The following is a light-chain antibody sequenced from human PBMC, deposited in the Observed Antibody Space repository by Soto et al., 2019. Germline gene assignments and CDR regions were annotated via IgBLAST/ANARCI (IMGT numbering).Light chain of an antibody. Sequence: EIVLTQSPGTLSLSPGEGATLSCRAGQSVRSNLAWYQQKPGQAPRLLIYGASTRATGIPARFSGSGSGTEFTLTISSLQSEDFAVYYCQQYNNWPRTFGQGTKVDIK. CDR1: QSVRSN. CDR2: GAS. CDR3: QQYNNWPRT. V-gene: IGKV3-15*01. J-gene: IGKJ1*01.